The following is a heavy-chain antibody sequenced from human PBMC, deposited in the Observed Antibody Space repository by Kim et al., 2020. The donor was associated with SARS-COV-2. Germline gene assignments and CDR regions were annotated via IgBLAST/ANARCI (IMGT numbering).Heavy chain of an antibody. V-gene: IGHV4-59*08. CDR3: ARGYDYVWGSHQGYFDY. J-gene: IGHJ4*02. D-gene: IGHD3-16*01. Sequence: SETLSLTCTVSGGSISSYYWSWIRQPPGKGLEWIGYIYYSGSTNYNPSLKSRVTISVDTSKNQFSLKLSSVTAADTAVYYCARGYDYVWGSHQGYFDYWGQGTLVTVSS. CDR1: GGSISSYY. CDR2: IYYSGST.